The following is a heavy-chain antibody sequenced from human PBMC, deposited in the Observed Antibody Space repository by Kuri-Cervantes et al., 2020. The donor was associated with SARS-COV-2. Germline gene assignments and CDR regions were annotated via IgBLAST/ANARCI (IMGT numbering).Heavy chain of an antibody. CDR1: GYTFTSYD. J-gene: IGHJ4*02. CDR3: ARGYYYYGSGSYYHFDY. CDR2: MNPNSGNT. Sequence: SVKVSCKASGYTFTSYDINWVRQATGQGLEWMGWMNPNSGNTGYAQKFQGGVTITADESTSTAYMELSSLRSEDTAVYYCARGYYYYGSGSYYHFDYWGQGTLVTVSS. D-gene: IGHD3-10*01. V-gene: IGHV1-8*01.